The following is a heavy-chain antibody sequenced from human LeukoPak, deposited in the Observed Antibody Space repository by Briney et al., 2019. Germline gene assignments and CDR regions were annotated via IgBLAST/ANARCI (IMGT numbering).Heavy chain of an antibody. CDR2: IYSGGGT. Sequence: KAGGSLRLSCAASGFTVSSNYMTWVRQTPGKGLEWVSVIYSGGGTYYADSVKGRFTISRDNFKNTLYLQMNSLRAEDTAVYYCATYQDSSGNFPDYWGQGALVTVSS. J-gene: IGHJ4*02. CDR1: GFTVSSNY. CDR3: ATYQDSSGNFPDY. V-gene: IGHV3-53*01. D-gene: IGHD3-22*01.